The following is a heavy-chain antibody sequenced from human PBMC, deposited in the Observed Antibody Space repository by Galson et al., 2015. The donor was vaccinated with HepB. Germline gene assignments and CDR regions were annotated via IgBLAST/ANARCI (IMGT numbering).Heavy chain of an antibody. V-gene: IGHV3-30*18. J-gene: IGHJ3*01. Sequence: SLRLSCAASGFTFSSYGMHWVRQPPGKGLEWVAVISYDGNNKYYADSVKGRFTISRDNSKNTLYLQMNSLRPEDTAVYYCAKDRWDLLRMGAFDVWGQGTLVTVSS. CDR2: ISYDGNNK. CDR3: AKDRWDLLRMGAFDV. CDR1: GFTFSSYG. D-gene: IGHD1-26*01.